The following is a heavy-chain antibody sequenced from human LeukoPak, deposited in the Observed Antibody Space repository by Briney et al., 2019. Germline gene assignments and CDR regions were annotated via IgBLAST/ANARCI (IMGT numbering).Heavy chain of an antibody. CDR3: ARDYSDRTGYHDAFDI. D-gene: IGHD3-22*01. CDR2: IKRDGSEK. CDR1: GFTFSSYW. V-gene: IGHV3-7*01. J-gene: IGHJ3*02. Sequence: GGSLRLSCAASGFTFSSYWMSWVRQAPGKGLEWVANIKRDGSEKYYVDSVKGRLTISRDNAENSMYLQMNSLRDEDTAVYYCARDYSDRTGYHDAFDIWGQGTMVTVSS.